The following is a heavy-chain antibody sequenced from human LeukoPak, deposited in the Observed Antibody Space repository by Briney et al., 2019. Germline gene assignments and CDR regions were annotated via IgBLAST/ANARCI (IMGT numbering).Heavy chain of an antibody. J-gene: IGHJ4*02. CDR1: AFIFSGHW. V-gene: IGHV3-7*03. D-gene: IGHD3-10*01. Sequence: PGGSLRLSCEGSAFIFSGHWMNWVRQTPGKGLEWVASIKEDGSERQYVDSVKGRFSISRDNSKNTLYVQMNSLRAEDTAVYYCAKGHYYGSGSLDYWGQGTLVTVSS. CDR2: IKEDGSER. CDR3: AKGHYYGSGSLDY.